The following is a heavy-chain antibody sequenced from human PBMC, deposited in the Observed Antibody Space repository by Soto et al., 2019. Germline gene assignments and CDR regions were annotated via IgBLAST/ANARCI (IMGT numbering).Heavy chain of an antibody. CDR2: IKGDETTT. D-gene: IGHD2-21*02. Sequence: EVQLVESGGGLVQPGGSLRLSCAASGFTFTDYWVHWVRQSPGKGLVWVSRIKGDETTTNYADSVEGRFTISRDNARNTVYLQINSLRVEDTAVYLCARGLRGAYGMDVWGQGTTVTVSS. V-gene: IGHV3-74*01. CDR3: ARGLRGAYGMDV. CDR1: GFTFTDYW. J-gene: IGHJ6*02.